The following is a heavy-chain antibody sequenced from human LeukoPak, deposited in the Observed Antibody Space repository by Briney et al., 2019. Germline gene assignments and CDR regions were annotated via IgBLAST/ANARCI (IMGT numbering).Heavy chain of an antibody. D-gene: IGHD6-19*01. CDR1: GFTFSSYG. CDR3: ASDCSDWAACDY. V-gene: IGHV3-30*02. J-gene: IGHJ4*02. CDR2: IRYDGSNK. Sequence: GGSLRLSCAASGFTFSSYGMHWVRQAPGKGLEWVAFIRYDGSNKYYADSVKGRFTISRDNSKNTLYLQMNSLRAEDTAVYYCASDCSDWAACDYWGQGTLVTVSS.